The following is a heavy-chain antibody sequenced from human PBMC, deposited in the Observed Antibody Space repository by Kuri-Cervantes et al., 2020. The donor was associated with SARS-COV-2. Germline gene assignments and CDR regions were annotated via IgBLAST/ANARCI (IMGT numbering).Heavy chain of an antibody. J-gene: IGHJ3*02. CDR1: GGSISSGSYY. Sequence: SETLSLTCTVSGGSISSGSYYWGWIRQPPGKGLEWIGSIYYSGSTYYNPSLKSRVTISVDTSKNQFSLKLSSVTAAGTAVYYCARRARPDAFDIWGQGTMVTVSS. V-gene: IGHV4-39*01. CDR2: IYYSGST. CDR3: ARRARPDAFDI.